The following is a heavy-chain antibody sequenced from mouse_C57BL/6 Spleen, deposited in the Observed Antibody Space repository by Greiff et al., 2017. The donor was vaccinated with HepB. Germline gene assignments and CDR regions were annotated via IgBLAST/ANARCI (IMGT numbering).Heavy chain of an antibody. CDR1: GYAFSSSW. Sequence: QVQLKESGPELVKPGASVKISCKASGYAFSSSWMNWVKQRPGKGLEWIGRIYPGDGDTNYNGKFKGKATLTADKSSSTAYMQLSSLTSEDSAVYFCARGLRHFDYWGQGTTLTVSS. J-gene: IGHJ2*01. V-gene: IGHV1-82*01. D-gene: IGHD1-1*01. CDR2: IYPGDGDT. CDR3: ARGLRHFDY.